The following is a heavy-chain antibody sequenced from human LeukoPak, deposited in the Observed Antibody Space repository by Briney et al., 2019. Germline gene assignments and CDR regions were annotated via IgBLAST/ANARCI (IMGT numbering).Heavy chain of an antibody. CDR3: ARDGYYYDSSGYYFFHY. Sequence: ASVKVSCKASGYTLTSYGISWVRQAPGQGLEWMGWISAYNGNTNYAQKLQGRVTMTTDTSTSTAYMELRSLRSDDTAVYYCARDGYYYDSSGYYFFHYWGQGTLVTVSS. CDR1: GYTLTSYG. D-gene: IGHD3-22*01. CDR2: ISAYNGNT. V-gene: IGHV1-18*01. J-gene: IGHJ4*02.